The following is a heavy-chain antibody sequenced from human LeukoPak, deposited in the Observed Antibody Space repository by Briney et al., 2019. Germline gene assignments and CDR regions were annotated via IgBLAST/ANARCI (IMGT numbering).Heavy chain of an antibody. CDR2: IIPIFGTA. D-gene: IGHD1-14*01. Sequence: GSSVKVSCKASGGTFSSYAISWVRQAPGQGLEWMEGIIPIFGTANYAQKFQGRVTITTDESTSTAYMELSSLRSEDTAVYYCATGTNYYYYMDVWGKGTTVTVSS. CDR3: ATGTNYYYYMDV. CDR1: GGTFSSYA. V-gene: IGHV1-69*05. J-gene: IGHJ6*03.